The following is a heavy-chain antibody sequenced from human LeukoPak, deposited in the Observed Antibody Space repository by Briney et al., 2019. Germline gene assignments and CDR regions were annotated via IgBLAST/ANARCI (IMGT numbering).Heavy chain of an antibody. CDR2: IRYDGSNK. V-gene: IGHV3-30*02. CDR3: AKDQGVHYYDSSGYPPQYYFDY. Sequence: SGGSLRLSCAASGFTFSSYGMHWVRQAPGKGLEWVAFIRYDGSNKKYSDSVKGRFTVSRDTSKNTLYLQMNSLRAEDTAVYYCAKDQGVHYYDSSGYPPQYYFDYWGQGTLVTVSS. CDR1: GFTFSSYG. J-gene: IGHJ4*02. D-gene: IGHD3-22*01.